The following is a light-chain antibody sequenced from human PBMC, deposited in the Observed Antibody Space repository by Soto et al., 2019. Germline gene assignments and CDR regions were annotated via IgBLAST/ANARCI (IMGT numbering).Light chain of an antibody. CDR3: HVWDSVRDHPV. V-gene: IGLV3-21*04. CDR2: YEI. CDR1: NIGSKS. Sequence: SYELTQPPSVSVAPGKTASITCGGNNIGSKSVHWYQQKSGQAPILVIYYEIDRPSGIPERFSGSNSGNTATLTISRVEAGDEADYYCHVWDSVRDHPVFGGGTKLTVL. J-gene: IGLJ2*01.